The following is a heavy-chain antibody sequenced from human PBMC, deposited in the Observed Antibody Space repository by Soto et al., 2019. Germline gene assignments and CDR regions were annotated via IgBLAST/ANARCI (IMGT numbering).Heavy chain of an antibody. V-gene: IGHV4-34*01. Sequence: PSETLSLTCAFYGLSFSGYYWSWIRQPPGKGLEWIGEINQSGSTNYNPSLKSRVTISVDTSKNQFSLKLTSVTAADTAVYYCARTYSSSWSPFEYWGQGTLVTVSS. D-gene: IGHD6-13*01. CDR1: GLSFSGYY. J-gene: IGHJ4*02. CDR2: INQSGST. CDR3: ARTYSSSWSPFEY.